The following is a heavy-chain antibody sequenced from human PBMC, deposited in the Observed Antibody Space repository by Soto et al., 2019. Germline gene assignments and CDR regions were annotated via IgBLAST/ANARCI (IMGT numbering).Heavy chain of an antibody. J-gene: IGHJ5*02. D-gene: IGHD6-13*01. Sequence: EVQLVESGGGLVQPGGSLRLSCAASGFTFSSYWMSWVRQAPGKGLEWVANIKQDGSEKYYVDSVKGRFTISRDNAKNSLYLQMNSLRAEDTAVYYCARGSSSWYGRGWFDPWGQGTLVTVSS. V-gene: IGHV3-7*03. CDR1: GFTFSSYW. CDR3: ARGSSSWYGRGWFDP. CDR2: IKQDGSEK.